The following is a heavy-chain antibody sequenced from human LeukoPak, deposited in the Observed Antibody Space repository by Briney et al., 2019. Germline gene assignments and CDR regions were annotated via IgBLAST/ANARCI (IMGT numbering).Heavy chain of an antibody. D-gene: IGHD6-19*01. J-gene: IGHJ4*02. CDR3: AKGSSGWYEDY. CDR1: GFTFSSYG. V-gene: IGHV3-30*18. CDR2: ISYDGSNK. Sequence: GGSLRLSCAASGFTFSSYGMHWVRQAPGKGLEWVAVISYDGSNKYYADSVKGRFTISRDNPKNTLYLQMNSLRAEDTAVYYCAKGSSGWYEDYWGQGTLVTVSS.